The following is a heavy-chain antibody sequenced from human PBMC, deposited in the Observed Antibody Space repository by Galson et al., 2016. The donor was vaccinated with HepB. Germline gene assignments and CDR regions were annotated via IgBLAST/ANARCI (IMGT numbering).Heavy chain of an antibody. D-gene: IGHD5-18*01. J-gene: IGHJ1*01. CDR3: SAHPAAVVP. CDR1: GFSVGSNY. V-gene: IGHV3-53*01. Sequence: SLRLSCAASGFSVGSNYMKWVRQAPGKGLEWVAVIYSGGTTSYADPVKGRFTISSDNSRNTLHLQMNSLRVEDTAVYYCSAHPAAVVPWGQGTLVTVSS. CDR2: IYSGGTT.